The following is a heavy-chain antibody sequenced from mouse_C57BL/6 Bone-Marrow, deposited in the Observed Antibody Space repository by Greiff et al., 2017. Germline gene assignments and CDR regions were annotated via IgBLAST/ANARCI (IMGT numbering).Heavy chain of an antibody. CDR3: TCGWTDYCGSRYGFAY. J-gene: IGHJ3*01. CDR1: GFNIKDDY. Sequence: EVQLQQSGAELVRPGASVKLSCTASGFNIKDDYMHWVKQRPEPGLEWIGWIDPEIGDTEYASKFQGKAIITADTSSNTAYLQLSSLTSEDTAVYYCTCGWTDYCGSRYGFAYWGQGTLVTVSA. CDR2: IDPEIGDT. D-gene: IGHD1-1*01. V-gene: IGHV14-4*01.